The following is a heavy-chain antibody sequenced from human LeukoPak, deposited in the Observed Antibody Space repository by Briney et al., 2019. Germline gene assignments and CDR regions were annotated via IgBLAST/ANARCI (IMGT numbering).Heavy chain of an antibody. D-gene: IGHD5-18*01. J-gene: IGHJ4*02. CDR2: ISSSSSYI. V-gene: IGHV3-21*04. CDR3: AKNGAYSYEDYFDY. Sequence: GGSLRLSCAASGFTFSTYTMNWVRQAPGKGLEWVSSISSSSSYIYYADSVKGRFTISRDNAKNSLYLQMNSLRAEDTAIYYCAKNGAYSYEDYFDYWGQGTLVTVSS. CDR1: GFTFSTYT.